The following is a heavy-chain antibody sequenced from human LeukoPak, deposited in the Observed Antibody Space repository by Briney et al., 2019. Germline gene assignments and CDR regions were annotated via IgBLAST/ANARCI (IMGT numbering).Heavy chain of an antibody. D-gene: IGHD2-8*02. Sequence: ASVKVSCKASGYTFTGYFMLWLRQAPGQGLEWMGWINPNSGGTNYAQKFQGRVTMTRDTSISTAYMELSSLRSDDTAVYYCAREVLAKNYGMDVWGQGTTVTVSS. J-gene: IGHJ6*02. CDR3: AREVLAKNYGMDV. CDR2: INPNSGGT. V-gene: IGHV1-2*02. CDR1: GYTFTGYF.